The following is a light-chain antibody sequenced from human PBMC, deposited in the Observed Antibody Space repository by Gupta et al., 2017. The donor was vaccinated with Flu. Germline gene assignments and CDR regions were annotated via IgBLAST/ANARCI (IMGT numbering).Light chain of an antibody. J-gene: IGLJ2*01. CDR1: SSDIGGYNY. Sequence: QSALTQPPSASGSPGQSVTISCTGTSSDIGGYNYVSWYQQHPGKAPRLMIYEVTKRPSGVPDRFSGSKSGNTASLTVSGLQAEDEADYYCSSYGGRNNLVFAGGTRLTVL. CDR2: EVT. CDR3: SSYGGRNNLV. V-gene: IGLV2-8*01.